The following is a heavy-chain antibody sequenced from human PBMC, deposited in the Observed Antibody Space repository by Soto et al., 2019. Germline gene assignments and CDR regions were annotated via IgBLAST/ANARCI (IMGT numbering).Heavy chain of an antibody. D-gene: IGHD5-12*01. CDR3: ARDSGSWSGYDFFDF. CDR1: GTSIRNHY. CDR2: IYSSGST. J-gene: IGHJ4*02. Sequence: SETLSLTCTVSGTSIRNHYWSWIRNPAGKGLEWIGRIYSSGSTNYNPSLKSRVTMSVDTSKNQFSLKVSSVTAADTAVYYCARDSGSWSGYDFFDFWGQGSLVTVSS. V-gene: IGHV4-4*07.